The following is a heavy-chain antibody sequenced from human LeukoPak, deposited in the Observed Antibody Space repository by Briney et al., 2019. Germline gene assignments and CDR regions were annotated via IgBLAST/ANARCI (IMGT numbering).Heavy chain of an antibody. CDR3: ARDAGPAAGRVWF. V-gene: IGHV3-7*01. D-gene: IGHD6-13*01. CDR1: GFTFSTYW. Sequence: GGSLRLSCAASGFTFSTYWMSWVRQAPGKGLEWVADINKDGRDKYYVDSVKGRFTISRDNAKNSLYLQMNSLRAEDTAVYYCARDAGPAAGRVWFWGQGTLVTVSS. J-gene: IGHJ4*02. CDR2: INKDGRDK.